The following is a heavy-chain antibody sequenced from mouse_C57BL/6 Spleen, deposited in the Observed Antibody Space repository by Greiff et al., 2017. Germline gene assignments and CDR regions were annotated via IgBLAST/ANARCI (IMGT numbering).Heavy chain of an antibody. CDR3: AFNMDY. CDR2: IYPGSGST. J-gene: IGHJ4*01. CDR1: GYTFTSYW. V-gene: IGHV1-55*01. Sequence: QVQLKESGAELVKPGASVKMSCKASGYTFTSYWITWVKQRPGQGLEWIGDIYPGSGSTNYNEKFKSKATLTVDTSSSTAYMQLSSLTSEDSAVYYCAFNMDYWGQGTSVTVSS.